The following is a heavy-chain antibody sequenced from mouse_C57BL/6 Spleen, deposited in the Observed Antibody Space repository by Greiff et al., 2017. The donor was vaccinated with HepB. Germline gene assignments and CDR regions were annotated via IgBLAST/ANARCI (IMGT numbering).Heavy chain of an antibody. V-gene: IGHV1-15*01. CDR2: IDPETGGT. Sequence: LMESGAELVRPGASVTLSCKASGYTFTDYEMHWVKQTPVHGLEWIGAIDPETGGTAYNQKFKGKAILTADKSSSTAYMELRSLTSEDSAVYYCTRSPITTVVANAMDYWGQGTSVTVSS. J-gene: IGHJ4*01. CDR1: GYTFTDYE. CDR3: TRSPITTVVANAMDY. D-gene: IGHD1-1*01.